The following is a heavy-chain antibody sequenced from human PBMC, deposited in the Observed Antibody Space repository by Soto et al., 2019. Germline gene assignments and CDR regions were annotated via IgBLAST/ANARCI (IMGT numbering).Heavy chain of an antibody. J-gene: IGHJ3*02. CDR1: GYTSRSYG. CDR3: ARSFTIFGVVLDAFDI. V-gene: IGHV1-18*01. D-gene: IGHD3-3*01. Sequence: ASVQVACKAAGYTSRSYGCSWGRQTPGQGLEWMGWISAYNGNTNYAQKLQGRVTMTTDTSTTTAYMEVRSLRSDDTAVYYCARSFTIFGVVLDAFDIWGQGTMVSVSS. CDR2: ISAYNGNT.